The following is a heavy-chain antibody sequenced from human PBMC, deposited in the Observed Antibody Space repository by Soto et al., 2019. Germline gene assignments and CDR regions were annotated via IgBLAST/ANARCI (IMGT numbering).Heavy chain of an antibody. CDR3: ARDLGDCTNGVCPYNWFDP. Sequence: SVKVSCKASGGTFSSYAISWVRQAPGQGLEWMGGIIPIFGTANYAQKFQGRVTITADESTSTAYMELSSLRSEDTAVYYCARDLGDCTNGVCPYNWFDPWGQGTLVTVSS. D-gene: IGHD2-8*01. CDR2: IIPIFGTA. CDR1: GGTFSSYA. J-gene: IGHJ5*02. V-gene: IGHV1-69*13.